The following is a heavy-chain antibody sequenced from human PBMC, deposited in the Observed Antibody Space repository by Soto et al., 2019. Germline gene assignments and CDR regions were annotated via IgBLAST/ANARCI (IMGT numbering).Heavy chain of an antibody. V-gene: IGHV4-59*08. CDR3: ARSGDYTNYYYYYMDV. Sequence: PSETLSLTCTVSGDSISNYYWSWIRQPPGKGLEWIGYIYHSGSTKYNPSLKSRVTISVAPSKNQFSLRLSSVTAADSAVYYCARSGDYTNYYYYYMDVWCKGTTVTVS. J-gene: IGHJ6*03. CDR2: IYHSGST. CDR1: GDSISNYY. D-gene: IGHD4-17*01.